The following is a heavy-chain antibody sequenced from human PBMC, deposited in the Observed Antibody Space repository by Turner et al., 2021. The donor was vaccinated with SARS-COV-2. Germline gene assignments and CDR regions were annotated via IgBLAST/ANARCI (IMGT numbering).Heavy chain of an antibody. CDR2: IYNSGNT. CDR3: ARSSTSSNRFDY. CDR1: GGSISSGGYY. V-gene: IGHV4-31*03. D-gene: IGHD6-13*01. J-gene: IGHJ4*02. Sequence: QVQLQESGPGLVTPSQTLSLTCTVSGGSISSGGYYWSWIRQHPGKGLEWIGYIYNSGNTYYTPSLKSRVTISVDSSKNQFSLKLSSVTAAETAVYFCARSSTSSNRFDYWGQGTLVTVSS.